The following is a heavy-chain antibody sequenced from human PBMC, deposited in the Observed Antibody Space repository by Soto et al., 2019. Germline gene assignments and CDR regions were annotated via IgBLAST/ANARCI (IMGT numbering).Heavy chain of an antibody. Sequence: ASVKVSCKASGYTFTSYYMHWVRQAPGQGLEWMGIINPRGGSTSYAETCQGRVTMTRDTSTSTVYMELSSLRSEDTAVYYCARDQGFHSSSSSYYGMDLWGQGPTVTFS. J-gene: IGHJ6*02. V-gene: IGHV1-46*01. CDR1: GYTFTSYY. CDR3: ARDQGFHSSSSSYYGMDL. D-gene: IGHD6-6*01. CDR2: INPRGGST.